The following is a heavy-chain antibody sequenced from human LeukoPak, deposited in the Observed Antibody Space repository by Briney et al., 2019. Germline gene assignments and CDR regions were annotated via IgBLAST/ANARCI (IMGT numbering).Heavy chain of an antibody. V-gene: IGHV1-2*02. D-gene: IGHD3-9*01. J-gene: IGHJ4*02. CDR1: GYTFTGYY. CDR2: INPNSGGT. Sequence: GASVNVSCKASGYTFTGYYMHWVRQAPGQGLEWMGWINPNSGGTNYAQKFQGRVTMTRDTSISTAYMKLSRLRSDDTAVYYCARDGSLLRYFDWLLKDPNFDYWGQGTLVTVSS. CDR3: ARDGSLLRYFDWLLKDPNFDY.